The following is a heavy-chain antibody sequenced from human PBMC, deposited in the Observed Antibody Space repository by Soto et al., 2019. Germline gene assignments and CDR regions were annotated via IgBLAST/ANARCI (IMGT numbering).Heavy chain of an antibody. CDR1: GATISRGSFY. Sequence: PSDTLSLTCTVSGATISRGSFYWGWIRQPPGKGLEWISSIHYSRNTYNNPSLKSRATMSVDTSKNEFSLKLSSVTAADTAPYYCARLLYDSRGYYYFDLWGQGTLVTVS. J-gene: IGHJ4*02. V-gene: IGHV4-39*01. CDR3: ARLLYDSRGYYYFDL. D-gene: IGHD3-22*01. CDR2: IHYSRNT.